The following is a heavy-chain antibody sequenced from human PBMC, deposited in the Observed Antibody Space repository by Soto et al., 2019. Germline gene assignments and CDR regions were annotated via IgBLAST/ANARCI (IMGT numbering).Heavy chain of an antibody. Sequence: QVELQESGPGLVKPSGTLSLTCAVSGASVSSTYWWSWVRQPPGKGPEWIGEINHRGSANYNPSLQSRVPMSLDVSKSQFSLRLTSVTAADTAVYFCARYNAASGTYYFDYWGRGALVTVSS. CDR1: GASVSSTYW. J-gene: IGHJ4*02. D-gene: IGHD6-13*01. V-gene: IGHV4-4*02. CDR2: INHRGSA. CDR3: ARYNAASGTYYFDY.